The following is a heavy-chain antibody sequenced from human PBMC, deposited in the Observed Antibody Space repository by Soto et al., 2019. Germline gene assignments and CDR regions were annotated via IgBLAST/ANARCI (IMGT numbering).Heavy chain of an antibody. CDR3: ARGYCQSGYSSSWVFDY. J-gene: IGHJ4*02. V-gene: IGHV4-31*03. D-gene: IGHD6-13*01. Sequence: QVQLRESGPGLVKPSQTLSLTCTVSGGSINSGGYYWNWIRQHPGKGLEWIGYMYYSGSTYYNPFLRSRVIISADTSENHFSLKLSSVTAADTAVYLCARGYCQSGYSSSWVFDYWGQGTLVNVSS. CDR2: MYYSGST. CDR1: GGSINSGGYY.